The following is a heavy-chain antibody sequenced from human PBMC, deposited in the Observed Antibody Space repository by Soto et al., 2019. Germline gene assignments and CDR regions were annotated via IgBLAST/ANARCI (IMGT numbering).Heavy chain of an antibody. D-gene: IGHD3-22*01. J-gene: IGHJ4*02. CDR2: ISASARNT. CDR1: VFTVSKYD. CDR3: AKKDDEYSNSSPNLNS. V-gene: IGHV3-23*01. Sequence: GGSLRLSCAASVFTVSKYDMNWVRQAPGKVLEWVSTISASARNTYYEDSVQGRFTISRDNSKSPLYMQMNRLRAEDTAAYYYAKKDDEYSNSSPNLNSWGQGTLVTVCS.